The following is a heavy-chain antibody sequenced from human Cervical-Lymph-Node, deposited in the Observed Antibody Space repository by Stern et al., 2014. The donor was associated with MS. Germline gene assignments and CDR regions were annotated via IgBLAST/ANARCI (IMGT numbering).Heavy chain of an antibody. CDR1: GFTFSTYA. Sequence: EVQLEESGRGLVQPGGALSLSCAASGFTFSTYAFSWVRQAPGQGLEWVLSISDSRVSIYYADSVKGRFRISRDNTKSMLNLEMQSLRAEDTAVYHCAKDLGSGVVVVPLYGLDVWGQGTTVTVSS. CDR3: AKDLGSGVVVVPLYGLDV. CDR2: ISDSRVSI. V-gene: IGHV3-23*04. J-gene: IGHJ6*02. D-gene: IGHD2-2*01.